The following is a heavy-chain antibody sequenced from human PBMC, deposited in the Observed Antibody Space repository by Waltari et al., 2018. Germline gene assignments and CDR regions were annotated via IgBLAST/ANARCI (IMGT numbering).Heavy chain of an antibody. CDR3: AKGGVYCSSTSWCYFDY. CDR2: ISWNSGSI. D-gene: IGHD2-2*01. CDR1: GFTFDDYA. V-gene: IGHV3-9*01. Sequence: EVQLVESGGGLVQPGRSLRLSCAASGFTFDDYAMHWVRPAPGKGLEWVSGISWNSGSIGYADSVKGRFTIARDNAKNSLYLQMNSLRAEDTALYYCAKGGVYCSSTSWCYFDYWGQGTLVTVSS. J-gene: IGHJ4*02.